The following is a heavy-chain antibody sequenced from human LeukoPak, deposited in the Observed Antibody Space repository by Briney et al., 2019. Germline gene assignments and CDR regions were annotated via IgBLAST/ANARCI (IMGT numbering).Heavy chain of an antibody. D-gene: IGHD7-27*01. V-gene: IGHV3-23*01. CDR3: AIVNWGGPYS. Sequence: GGSLRLSWAAPAVIFANCAMSWVRQAPGKGLEWVSAISGRGSTYYADAVRGRFPISRDISKNSLYLQMNSLRAQDTAMYYCAIVNWGGPYSWGQGALVTVSS. CDR1: AVIFANCA. CDR2: ISGRGST. J-gene: IGHJ4*02.